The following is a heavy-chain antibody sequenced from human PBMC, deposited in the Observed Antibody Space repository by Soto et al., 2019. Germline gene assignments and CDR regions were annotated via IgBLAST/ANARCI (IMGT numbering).Heavy chain of an antibody. J-gene: IGHJ4*02. D-gene: IGHD6-6*01. CDR1: GGSFSGYY. V-gene: IGHV4-34*01. CDR2: INHSGST. Sequence: SETLSLTCAVYGGSFSGYYWSWIRQPPGKGLEWIGEINHSGSTNYNPSLKSRVTISVDTSKNQFSLKLSSVTAADTAVYYCARGTTRYPYSSSSLVYWGQGTLVTAPQ. CDR3: ARGTTRYPYSSSSLVY.